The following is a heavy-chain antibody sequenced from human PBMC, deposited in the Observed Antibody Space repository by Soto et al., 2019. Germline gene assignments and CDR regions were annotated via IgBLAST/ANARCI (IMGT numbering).Heavy chain of an antibody. Sequence: ASVKVSCKASGYTFTSYGISWVRQAPGQGLEWMGWISAYNGNTNYAQKLQGRVTMTTDTSTSTAYMELRSLRSDDTAVYYCERVKMTTVTHLHLDYWGQGTLVTVSS. CDR2: ISAYNGNT. J-gene: IGHJ4*02. CDR1: GYTFTSYG. CDR3: ERVKMTTVTHLHLDY. V-gene: IGHV1-18*04. D-gene: IGHD4-17*01.